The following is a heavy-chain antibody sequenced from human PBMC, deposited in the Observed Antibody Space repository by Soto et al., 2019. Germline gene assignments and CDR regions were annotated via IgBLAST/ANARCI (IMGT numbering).Heavy chain of an antibody. CDR1: GYTFTSYA. J-gene: IGHJ5*02. CDR2: INAGNGNT. V-gene: IGHV1-3*01. Sequence: ASVKVSCKASGYTFTSYAMHWVRQAPGQRLEWMGWINAGNGNTKYSQKFQGRVTITRDTSASTAYMELSSLRSEDTAVYYCAREYSSGWYNWFDHWGQGTLVTVSS. CDR3: AREYSSGWYNWFDH. D-gene: IGHD6-19*01.